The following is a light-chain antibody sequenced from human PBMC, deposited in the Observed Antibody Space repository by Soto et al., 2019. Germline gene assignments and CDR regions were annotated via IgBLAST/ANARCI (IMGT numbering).Light chain of an antibody. V-gene: IGLV1-44*01. J-gene: IGLJ2*01. CDR3: AAWDDSLNGVV. CDR2: SNN. CDR1: SSNIGSNT. Sequence: QSVLTQPPSASGTPGQRVTISCSGSSSNIGSNTVNWYQQLPGTAPKLLICSNNQRPSGVPDRFSGSKSGTSAPLAISGLQSEDAADYYCAAWDDSLNGVVFGGGTKLTVL.